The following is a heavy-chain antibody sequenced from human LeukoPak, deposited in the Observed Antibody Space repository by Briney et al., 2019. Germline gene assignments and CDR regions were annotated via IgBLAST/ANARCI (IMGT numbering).Heavy chain of an antibody. CDR1: GASISSSCYC. V-gene: IGHV4-31*03. CDR3: ARALFGLSSRYYHDSSGYIDH. Sequence: SETLSLTCTVSGASISSSCYCWGWAHQYPGKGLEWVVSVYYSGTTYYNPSLKSRVTISVDTSKNQFTLKLSSVTAADTAVYYCARALFGLSSRYYHDSSGYIDHWGQGTLVTVSS. J-gene: IGHJ4*02. CDR2: VYYSGTT. D-gene: IGHD3-22*01.